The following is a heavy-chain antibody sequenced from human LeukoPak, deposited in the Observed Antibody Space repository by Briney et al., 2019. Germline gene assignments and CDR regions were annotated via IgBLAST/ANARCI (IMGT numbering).Heavy chain of an antibody. V-gene: IGHV3-23*01. CDR2: ISGSGGST. CDR1: GFTFSSYA. J-gene: IGHJ6*02. D-gene: IGHD3-10*01. CDR3: AKDVSSSWPNYYGMDV. Sequence: GGSLRLSCAAFGFTFSSYAMSWVRQAPGKGLEWVSAISGSGGSTYYADSVEGRFTISRDNSKNTLYLQMNSLRAEDTAVYYCAKDVSSSWPNYYGMDVWGQGTTVTVSS.